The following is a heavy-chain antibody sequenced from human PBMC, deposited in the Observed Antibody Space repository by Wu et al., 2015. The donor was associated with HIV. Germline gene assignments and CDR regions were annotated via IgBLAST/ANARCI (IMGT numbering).Heavy chain of an antibody. D-gene: IGHD6-19*01. Sequence: QVQLVQSGADVKKPGASVKVSCQASGYIFTGHHIFWVRQAPGQGLEWMGWINANGGGTSFAQKFQGRVSMTLDVYMKTVYMELRSLTPDDTAVYFCARGISAWHMAAFDIWGQGTTVIVSS. CDR2: INANGGGT. CDR1: GYIFTGHH. CDR3: ARGISAWHMAAFDI. J-gene: IGHJ3*02. V-gene: IGHV1-2*02.